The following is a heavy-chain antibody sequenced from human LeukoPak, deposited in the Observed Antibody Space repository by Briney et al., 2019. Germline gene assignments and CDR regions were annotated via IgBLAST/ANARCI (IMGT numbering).Heavy chain of an antibody. CDR1: GGSINSYY. CDR3: ARVTGSSWYYSYYMDV. J-gene: IGHJ6*03. D-gene: IGHD6-13*01. CDR2: MFYTGST. Sequence: PSETLSLTCSVSGGSINSYYWSWIRQPPRKGLECIGYMFYTGSTNYNPSLKSRVTISLDTSKNQFSLKLSFVTAADTAVYFCARVTGSSWYYSYYMDVWGKGTTVTVSS. V-gene: IGHV4-59*01.